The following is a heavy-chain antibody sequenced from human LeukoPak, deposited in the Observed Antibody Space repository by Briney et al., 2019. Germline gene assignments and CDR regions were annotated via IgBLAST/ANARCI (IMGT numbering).Heavy chain of an antibody. J-gene: IGHJ4*02. CDR3: ARAGYNSGWYEY. Sequence: PGGSLRLSCAASGFTFSTYAMNWVRQAPGKGLEWVSSISGGGGGTYYADSVKGRFTISRDNSENTLHLQMNSLRAEDTAVYYCARAGYNSGWYEYWGQGTLVTVSS. CDR2: ISGGGGGT. V-gene: IGHV3-23*01. D-gene: IGHD6-19*01. CDR1: GFTFSTYA.